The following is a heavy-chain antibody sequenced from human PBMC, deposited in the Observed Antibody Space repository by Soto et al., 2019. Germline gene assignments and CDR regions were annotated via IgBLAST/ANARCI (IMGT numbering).Heavy chain of an antibody. D-gene: IGHD2-21*02. CDR1: EFSFIDYA. J-gene: IGHJ5*02. Sequence: GGSLRLSCAASEFSFIDYAINWVRQVPGRGLEYVAGIGGRGGNAFYADSMKGRFSISRDNSKNTVYLHMHNLRVDDSAMYYCAKARHSGDFAGSYDSWGQGTLVTVSS. V-gene: IGHV3-23*01. CDR3: AKARHSGDFAGSYDS. CDR2: IGGRGGNA.